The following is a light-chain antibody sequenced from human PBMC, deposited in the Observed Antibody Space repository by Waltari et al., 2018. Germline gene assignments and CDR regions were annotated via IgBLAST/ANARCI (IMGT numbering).Light chain of an antibody. CDR1: SSNIGAGYD. V-gene: IGLV1-40*01. CDR3: QSYDNSLSGWV. CDR2: GNI. Sequence: QSVLTQPPSVSGAPGQRVTISCTGSSSNIGAGYDVHWYQQLPGTAPKLLIYGNINRPSGAPDRFSGSKSGTSASLAITGLQAEDEADYYCQSYDNSLSGWVFGGGTKLTVL. J-gene: IGLJ3*02.